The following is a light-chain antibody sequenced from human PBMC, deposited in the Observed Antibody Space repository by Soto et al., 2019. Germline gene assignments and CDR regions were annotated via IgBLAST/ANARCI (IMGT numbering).Light chain of an antibody. CDR2: KSD. CDR1: SSNIGSTY. J-gene: IGLJ3*02. Sequence: QSVLTQPPSASGTPGQRVTISCSGGSSNIGSTYVYWYQQLPGTAPKLIIYKSDQRPSGVPDRISGAKSGTSASLAISGLRSEDEADYYCSAWDDSLRSVVFGGGTKLTVL. V-gene: IGLV1-47*01. CDR3: SAWDDSLRSVV.